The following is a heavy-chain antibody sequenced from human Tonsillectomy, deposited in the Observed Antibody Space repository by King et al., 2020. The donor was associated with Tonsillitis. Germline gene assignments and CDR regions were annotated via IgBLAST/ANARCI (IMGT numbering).Heavy chain of an antibody. J-gene: IGHJ4*02. CDR3: ARVARYIVDTAMGY. D-gene: IGHD5-18*01. CDR1: GYTFTGYY. Sequence: AQLVQSGAEVKKPGASVKVSCKASGYTFTGYYMHWVRQAPGQVLEWMGWINPNTRVTNYEQKFQGRFTMTRDTSISTAYMELRRLRSDDTAVYYCARVARYIVDTAMGYWGQGTLVTVSS. V-gene: IGHV1-2*02. CDR2: INPNTRVT.